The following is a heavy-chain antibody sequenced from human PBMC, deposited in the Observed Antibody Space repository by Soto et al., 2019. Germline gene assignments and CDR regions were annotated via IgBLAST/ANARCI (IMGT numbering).Heavy chain of an antibody. CDR3: ARRGTSRQIYHYGMDV. CDR1: GDSVSSSYYY. J-gene: IGHJ6*02. D-gene: IGHD2-2*01. V-gene: IGHV4-39*01. CDR2: IFYSGGT. Sequence: QVQLQESGPGLVKPSETLSLTCTVSGDSVSSSYYYWGWIRQPPGKGLEWIGSIFYSGGTYYNPSLMSGANIYFDTSKNQSSLKESSVPAAETAVYYCARRGTSRQIYHYGMDVWGPGNTVTVSS.